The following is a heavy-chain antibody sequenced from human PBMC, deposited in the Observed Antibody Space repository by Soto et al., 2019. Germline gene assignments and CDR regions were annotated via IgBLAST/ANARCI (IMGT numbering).Heavy chain of an antibody. CDR1: GYSFSIYL. CDR3: AGPTPASRRCRYGMDA. D-gene: IGHD2-2*01. Sequence: PGESLKISFEASGYSFSIYLIAWVRQMPVKGLEWMGSFHPGDSDTRYNPSFQGQVTISGDRSINTAYLRWRSLKASDSAMYYCAGPTPASRRCRYGMDACGRGNTVAVCS. CDR2: FHPGDSDT. J-gene: IGHJ6*02. V-gene: IGHV5-51*01.